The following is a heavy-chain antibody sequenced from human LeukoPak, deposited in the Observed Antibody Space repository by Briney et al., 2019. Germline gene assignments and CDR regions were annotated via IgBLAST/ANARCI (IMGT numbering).Heavy chain of an antibody. J-gene: IGHJ1*01. CDR2: ISGSGGST. V-gene: IGHV3-23*01. D-gene: IGHD2-21*02. CDR1: GFTFSTYW. Sequence: GGSLRLSCAASGFTFSTYWMHWVRQAPGKGLVWVSAISGSGGSTYYADSVKGRFTISRDNSKNTLYLQMNSLRAEDTAVYYCAKDPIVVVTATFQHWGQGTLVTVSS. CDR3: AKDPIVVVTATFQH.